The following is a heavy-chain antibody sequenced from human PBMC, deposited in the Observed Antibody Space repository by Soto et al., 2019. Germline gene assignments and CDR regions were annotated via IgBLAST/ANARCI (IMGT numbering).Heavy chain of an antibody. J-gene: IGHJ4*02. D-gene: IGHD3-22*01. Sequence: PGGSLSLSCAASGFTFSSYAMSWVRQAPGQGLEWVSAISGSGGSTYYADSVKGRFTISRDNSKNTLYLQMNSLRAEDTAVYYCAKGEQGYYDSSGYYYAPPQDYWGQGTLVTVSS. CDR3: AKGEQGYYDSSGYYYAPPQDY. CDR1: GFTFSSYA. V-gene: IGHV3-23*01. CDR2: ISGSGGST.